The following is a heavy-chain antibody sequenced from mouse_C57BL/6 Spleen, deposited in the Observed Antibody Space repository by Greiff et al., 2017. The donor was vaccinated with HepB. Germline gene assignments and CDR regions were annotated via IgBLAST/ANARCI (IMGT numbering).Heavy chain of an antibody. CDR2: IDPANGNT. J-gene: IGHJ4*01. CDR1: GFNIKNTY. D-gene: IGHD2-9*01. V-gene: IGHV14-3*01. Sequence: VQLQQSVAELVRPGASVKLSCTASGFNIKNTYMHWVKQRPEQGLEWIGRIDPANGNTKYAPKFQGKATITEDTSSNTAYLQLSSLTSEDTAIYYCARPIPYYGYDVEAMDYWGQGTSVTVSS. CDR3: ARPIPYYGYDVEAMDY.